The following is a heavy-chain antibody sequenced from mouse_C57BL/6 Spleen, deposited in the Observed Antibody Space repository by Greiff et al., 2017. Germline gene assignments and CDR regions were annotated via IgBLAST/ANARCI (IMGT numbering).Heavy chain of an antibody. V-gene: IGHV1-53*01. CDR2: INPSNGGT. CDR3: ARRGVYWALFAY. CDR1: GYTFTSYW. Sequence: QVHVKQSGTELVKPGASVKLSCKASGYTFTSYWMHWVKQRPGQGLEWIGNINPSNGGTNYNEKFKSKATLTVDKSSSTAYMQLSSLTSEDSAVYYCARRGVYWALFAYWGQGTLVTVSA. J-gene: IGHJ3*01. D-gene: IGHD4-1*01.